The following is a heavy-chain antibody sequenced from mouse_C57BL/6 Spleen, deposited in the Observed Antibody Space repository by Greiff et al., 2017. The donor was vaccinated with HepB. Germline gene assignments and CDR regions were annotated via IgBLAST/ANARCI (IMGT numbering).Heavy chain of an antibody. Sequence: QVQLQQSGAELVKPGASVKMSCKASGYTFTTYPLEWMTQTHGKSLEWIGNFNPYNDYTKYNEKFKGKATLTVEKSSSTAYLELSRLPSDESAVYYCASGACVYWGQGTLVTVSA. J-gene: IGHJ3*01. CDR3: ASGACVY. CDR1: GYTFTTYP. V-gene: IGHV1-47*01. CDR2: FNPYNDYT.